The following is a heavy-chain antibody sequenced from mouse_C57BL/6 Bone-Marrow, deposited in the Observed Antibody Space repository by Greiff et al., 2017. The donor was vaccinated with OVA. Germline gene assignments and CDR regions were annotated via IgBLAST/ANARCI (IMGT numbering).Heavy chain of an antibody. CDR2: ISNLAYSI. CDR3: AKHYLRWGFDY. Sequence: EVKLVESGGGLVQPGGSLKLSCAASGFTFSDYGMAWVRQAPRQGPEWVAFISNLAYSIYYADTVTGRFTISRENAKNTLYLEMSSLRSEDTAMRYSAKHYLRWGFDYWGQGTSLTVSS. D-gene: IGHD1-1*01. J-gene: IGHJ2*02. CDR1: GFTFSDYG. V-gene: IGHV5-15*01.